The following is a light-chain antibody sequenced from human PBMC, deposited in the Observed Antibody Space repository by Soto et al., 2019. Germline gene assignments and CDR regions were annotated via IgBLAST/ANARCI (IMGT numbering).Light chain of an antibody. J-gene: IGKJ1*01. CDR2: AAS. V-gene: IGKV1D-12*01. CDR3: QQANSFPRT. CDR1: QAISTW. Sequence: DIPMTQSPSSVSASVGDRVTITCRASQAISTWLAWYQQKPGTAPKLLIYAASNLQTGVPSRFSGSGSGTDVTLTISSLQPEDFATYYCQQANSFPRTFGQGTKVEIQ.